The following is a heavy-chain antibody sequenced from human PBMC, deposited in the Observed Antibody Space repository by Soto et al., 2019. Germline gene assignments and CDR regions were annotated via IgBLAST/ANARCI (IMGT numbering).Heavy chain of an antibody. J-gene: IGHJ4*02. CDR3: AKDRTTMVRGVTRGPFDY. D-gene: IGHD3-10*01. V-gene: IGHV3-23*01. Sequence: GGSLRLSCAASGFTFSSYARSWVRQAPGKGLEWVSAISGSGGSTYYADSVKGRFTISRDNSKNTLYLQMNSLRAEDTAVYYCAKDRTTMVRGVTRGPFDYWGQGTLVTVSS. CDR2: ISGSGGST. CDR1: GFTFSSYA.